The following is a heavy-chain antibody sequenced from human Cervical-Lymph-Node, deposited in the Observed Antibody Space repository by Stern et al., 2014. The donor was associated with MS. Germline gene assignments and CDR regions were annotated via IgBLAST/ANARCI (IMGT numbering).Heavy chain of an antibody. D-gene: IGHD5/OR15-5a*01. CDR2: ISYDGNNK. Sequence: VQLVESGGGVVQPGRSLRVSCATAGFTFTSYAMNWVRQAPCKGLEWVAVISYDGNNKYYADSVKGRFPISRDNSKNTLYLQMSSLRAEDTAVYYCVRERSSRGFDYWGQGSLVTVSS. CDR3: VRERSSRGFDY. CDR1: GFTFTSYA. V-gene: IGHV3-30-3*01. J-gene: IGHJ4*02.